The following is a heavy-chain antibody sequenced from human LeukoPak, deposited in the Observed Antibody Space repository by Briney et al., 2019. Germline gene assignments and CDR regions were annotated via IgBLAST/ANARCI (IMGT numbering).Heavy chain of an antibody. D-gene: IGHD2-21*02. CDR3: ARALVVVVTAIDY. J-gene: IGHJ4*02. Sequence: PGGSLRLSCAASGFTFSSYSMNWVRQAPGKGLEWVSSISSSSSYIYYADSVKGRFTISRDNAKNSLYLQMNSLGAEDTAVYYCARALVVVVTAIDYWGQGTLVTVSS. V-gene: IGHV3-21*01. CDR2: ISSSSSYI. CDR1: GFTFSSYS.